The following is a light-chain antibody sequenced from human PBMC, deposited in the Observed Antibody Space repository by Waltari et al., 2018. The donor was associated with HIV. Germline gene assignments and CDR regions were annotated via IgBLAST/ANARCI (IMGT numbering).Light chain of an antibody. J-gene: IGLJ3*02. CDR3: AAKDDTLNGWV. CDR1: SSNIGTYT. Sequence: QSVLTQPPSASGTPEQRVTISCSGSSSNIGTYTVNWYQQLPGTAPKLIIFNNPYRPPGVPDRFPGSKSGTSASLAISGLQSEDEADYYCAAKDDTLNGWVFGGGTKLTVL. CDR2: NNP. V-gene: IGLV1-44*01.